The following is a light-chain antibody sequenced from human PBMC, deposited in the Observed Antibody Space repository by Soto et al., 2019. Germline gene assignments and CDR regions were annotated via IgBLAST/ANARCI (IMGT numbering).Light chain of an antibody. CDR1: QSVSSSY. CDR2: GAS. J-gene: IGKJ5*01. Sequence: EIVLTQSPGTLSLSPGERATLSCVASQSVSSSYLAWYQQKPGQALRLLIYGASSRATGIPDRFSGSGSGTDFTLTISRLEPEDFAVYYCQQYGSSPITFGQGTRLEVK. V-gene: IGKV3-20*01. CDR3: QQYGSSPIT.